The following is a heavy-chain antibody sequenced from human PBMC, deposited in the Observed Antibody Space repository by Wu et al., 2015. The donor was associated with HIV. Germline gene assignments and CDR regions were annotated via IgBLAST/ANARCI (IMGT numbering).Heavy chain of an antibody. CDR1: GYTFNGYY. CDR3: DENGFMDV. Sequence: QVHLVQSGAEVKKPGASVKVSCKASGYTFNGYYMHWVRQAPGQGLEWMGWLNYDSGATNYAQKFQDRITMTRDTSINTIYVELRRLRSDDSAVYYCDENGFMDVVGPRDHGHRLL. CDR2: LNYDSGAT. J-gene: IGHJ6*02. V-gene: IGHV1-2*02.